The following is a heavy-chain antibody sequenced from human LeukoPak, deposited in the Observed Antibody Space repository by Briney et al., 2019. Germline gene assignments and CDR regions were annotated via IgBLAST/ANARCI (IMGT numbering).Heavy chain of an antibody. J-gene: IGHJ4*02. CDR1: GYTFTSYG. Sequence: ASVKVSCKASGYTFTSYGISWVRQAPGQGLEWMGWISAYNGNTNYAQKLQGRVTMTTDTSTSTAYMELRSLRSDDTAVYYCARVDEYLRNYGDYANLFDYWGQGTLVTVSS. CDR2: ISAYNGNT. CDR3: ARVDEYLRNYGDYANLFDY. D-gene: IGHD4-17*01. V-gene: IGHV1-18*01.